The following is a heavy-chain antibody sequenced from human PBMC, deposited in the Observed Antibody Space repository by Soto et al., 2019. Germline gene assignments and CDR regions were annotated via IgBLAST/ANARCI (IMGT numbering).Heavy chain of an antibody. Sequence: ASVKVSCKASGYTFTSYYMHWVRQAPGQGLEWMGVINPSVVYTTYAQKFQGRVTMTRDTSTSTVCMELSSLRSEDTAVYYCARSVDTTMVELGIIDYWGQGTMVTVPS. D-gene: IGHD5-18*01. CDR3: ARSVDTTMVELGIIDY. CDR1: GYTFTSYY. V-gene: IGHV1-46*01. CDR2: INPSVVYT. J-gene: IGHJ4*02.